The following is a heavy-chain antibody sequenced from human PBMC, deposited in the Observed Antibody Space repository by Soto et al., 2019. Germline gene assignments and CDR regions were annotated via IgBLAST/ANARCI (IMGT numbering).Heavy chain of an antibody. CDR3: ASDFLPYQSTHRSAFDI. Sequence: PGESLKIFCKASGYSFTSYWISWVRQMPGKHREWMGRLYPRDSYTNYRPSFQGHVTISAYKFISTAYLQWINLKASDTPIYYCASDFLPYQSTHRSAFDIWGRGTMVTVSS. D-gene: IGHD2-2*01. CDR1: GYSFTSYW. J-gene: IGHJ3*02. V-gene: IGHV5-10-1*01. CDR2: LYPRDSYT.